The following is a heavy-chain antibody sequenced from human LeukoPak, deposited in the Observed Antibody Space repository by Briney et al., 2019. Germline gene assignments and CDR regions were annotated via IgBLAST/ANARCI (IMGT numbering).Heavy chain of an antibody. V-gene: IGHV4-34*01. CDR1: GVSFSGYY. Sequence: SETLSLTGAVYGVSFSGYYWSWIRQPPGKGLEGIGEINHSGSTNYNPSLKSRVTISVDTSKNQFSLKLSSVTAADTAVYYCARGSDHWFDPWGQGTLVTVSS. CDR3: ARGSDHWFDP. CDR2: INHSGST. J-gene: IGHJ5*02. D-gene: IGHD1-26*01.